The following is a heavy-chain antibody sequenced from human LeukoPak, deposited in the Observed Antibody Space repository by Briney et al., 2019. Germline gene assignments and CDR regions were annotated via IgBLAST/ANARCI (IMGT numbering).Heavy chain of an antibody. J-gene: IGHJ4*02. D-gene: IGHD2-15*01. CDR2: ISAYNGNT. CDR1: GYTFTSYG. CDR3: ARDGDIVVVVAVNYFDY. V-gene: IGHV1-18*04. Sequence: ASVKVSCKASGYTFTSYGISWVRQAPGQGLEWMGWISAYNGNTNYAQKLQGRVTMTTDTSTSTAYMELRSLRSDDTAVYYCARDGDIVVVVAVNYFDYWGQGTLVTVSS.